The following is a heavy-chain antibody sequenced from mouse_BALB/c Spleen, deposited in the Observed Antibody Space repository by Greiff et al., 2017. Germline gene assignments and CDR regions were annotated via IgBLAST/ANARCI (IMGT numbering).Heavy chain of an antibody. CDR3: ARGYYGNYVYAMDY. V-gene: IGHV14-3*02. J-gene: IGHJ4*01. D-gene: IGHD2-1*01. CDR1: GFNIKDTY. CDR2: IDPANGNT. Sequence: EVQLQQSGAELVKPGASVKLSCTASGFNIKDTYMHWVKQRPEQGLEWIGRIDPANGNTKYDPKFQGKATITADTSSNTAYLQLSSLTSEDTAVYYCARGYYGNYVYAMDYWGQGTSVTVSS.